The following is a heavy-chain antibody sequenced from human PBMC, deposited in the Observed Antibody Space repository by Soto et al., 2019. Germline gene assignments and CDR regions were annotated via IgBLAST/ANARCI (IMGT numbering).Heavy chain of an antibody. D-gene: IGHD2-2*01. J-gene: IGHJ4*02. Sequence: QVQLQESGPGLVKPSQTLSLSCIVSGVSVSSASYYWSWIRQPPVKGLEWIAYLYSGGNTNYNPSLKIRLTLSVDTSKNQFSLRFTSATAAATAFYYCARGSRGDGNQRSVWGQGTLVTVSS. CDR1: GVSVSSASYY. CDR2: LYSGGNT. CDR3: ARGSRGDGNQRSV. V-gene: IGHV4-61*01.